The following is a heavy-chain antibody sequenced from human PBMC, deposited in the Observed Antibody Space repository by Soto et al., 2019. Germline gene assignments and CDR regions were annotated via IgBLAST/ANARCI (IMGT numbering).Heavy chain of an antibody. D-gene: IGHD4-17*01. J-gene: IGHJ3*02. CDR3: AHPRGYGVFDAYDI. Sequence: GGSLRLSCAASGFTFSTYAMSWVRQAPGKGLEWVSAISATAGDTYYADSVRGRFTISRDNSMNALYLQMNSLRVEDTAVYYCAHPRGYGVFDAYDIWGQGTMVTVSS. CDR1: GFTFSTYA. V-gene: IGHV3-23*01. CDR2: ISATAGDT.